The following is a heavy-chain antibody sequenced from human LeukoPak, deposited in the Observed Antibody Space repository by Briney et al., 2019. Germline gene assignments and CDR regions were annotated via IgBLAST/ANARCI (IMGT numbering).Heavy chain of an antibody. CDR3: ARGLVVVPAAIRIGGFDY. CDR2: INHSGST. CDR1: GGSFSGYY. Sequence: SETLSLTCAVYGGSFSGYYWSWIRQPPGKGLEWIGEINHSGSTNYNPSLKSRVTISVDTSKNQFSLKLSSVTAAGTAVYYCARGLVVVPAAIRIGGFDYWGQGTLVTVSS. D-gene: IGHD2-2*01. V-gene: IGHV4-34*01. J-gene: IGHJ4*02.